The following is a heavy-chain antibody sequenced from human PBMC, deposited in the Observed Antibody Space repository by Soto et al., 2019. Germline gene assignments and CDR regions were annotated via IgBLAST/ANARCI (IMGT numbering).Heavy chain of an antibody. CDR2: INHSGST. V-gene: IGHV4-34*01. CDR1: GGSFSGYY. J-gene: IGHJ4*02. CDR3: ARRPDYDILTGYSRDFDY. Sequence: PSETLSLTCAVYGGSFSGYYWSWIRQPPGKGLEWIGEINHSGSTNYNPSLKSRVTISVDTSKNQFSLKLSSVTAADTAVYYCARRPDYDILTGYSRDFDYWGQGTLVTVSS. D-gene: IGHD3-9*01.